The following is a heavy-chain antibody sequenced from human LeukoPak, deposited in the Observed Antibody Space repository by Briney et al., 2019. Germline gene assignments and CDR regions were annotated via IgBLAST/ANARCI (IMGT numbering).Heavy chain of an antibody. CDR1: GYDFTTNY. D-gene: IGHD2-15*01. Sequence: ASVKVSCKASGYDFTTNYIHWVRQAPGQGLQWMGTINPSVGSTTYGQRFRGRVTMTRDTSTATVCMDLSSLTSEDTAIYYCAKGYCTGASCYVLDSWGQGTLVTVSS. CDR3: AKGYCTGASCYVLDS. J-gene: IGHJ4*02. CDR2: INPSVGST. V-gene: IGHV1-46*01.